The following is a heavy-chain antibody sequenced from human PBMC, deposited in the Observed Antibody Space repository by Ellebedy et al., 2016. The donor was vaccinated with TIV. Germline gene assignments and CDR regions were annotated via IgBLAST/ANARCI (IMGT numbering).Heavy chain of an antibody. Sequence: DSVKGRFIISRDNAKNSLYLEMNSLRADDTAVYYCTRDQGANAGIGGYWGQGIVVTVSS. D-gene: IGHD6-13*01. CDR3: TRDQGANAGIGGY. J-gene: IGHJ4*02. V-gene: IGHV3-11*05.